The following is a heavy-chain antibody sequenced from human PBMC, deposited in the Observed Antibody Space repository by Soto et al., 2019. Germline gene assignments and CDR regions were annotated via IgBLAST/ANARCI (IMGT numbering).Heavy chain of an antibody. CDR3: ERTYDSSVYYGDYFDY. V-gene: IGHV4-30-2*01. J-gene: IGHJ4*02. D-gene: IGHD3-22*01. CDR2: IYHSGST. CDR1: GGSISSGGYS. Sequence: LSLTCDVSGGSISSGGYSWSWIRQPPGKGLEWIGYIYHSGSTYYNPSLKSRVTISVDRSKNQFSLKLSSVTAADTAVYYCERTYDSSVYYGDYFDYWGKGTLVTVS.